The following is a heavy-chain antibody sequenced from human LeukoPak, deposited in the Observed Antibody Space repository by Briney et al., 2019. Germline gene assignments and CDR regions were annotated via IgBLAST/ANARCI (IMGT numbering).Heavy chain of an antibody. V-gene: IGHV1-2*02. CDR1: GYTFTGYY. Sequence: ASVKVSCKASGYTFTGYYMHWVRQAPGQGLEWMGWINPNSGGTNYAQKFQGRVTMTRDTSISTAYMELSRLRSGDTAVYYCARDRTRTGYSSGWYHDYWGQGTLVTVPP. D-gene: IGHD6-19*01. CDR3: ARDRTRTGYSSGWYHDY. CDR2: INPNSGGT. J-gene: IGHJ4*02.